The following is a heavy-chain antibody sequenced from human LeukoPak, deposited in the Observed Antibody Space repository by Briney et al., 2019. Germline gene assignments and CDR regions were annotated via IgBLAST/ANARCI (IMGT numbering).Heavy chain of an antibody. CDR1: GFTFSNAW. Sequence: GGSLRLSCAASGFTFSNAWMSWVRQAPGKGLEWVGRIKSKTDGGTTDYAAPVKGRFTISRDDSKNMLYLQMNSLKTEDTAVYYCTTDILSVVPAANWGQGTLVTVSS. J-gene: IGHJ4*02. D-gene: IGHD2-2*01. CDR3: TTDILSVVPAAN. V-gene: IGHV3-15*01. CDR2: IKSKTDGGTT.